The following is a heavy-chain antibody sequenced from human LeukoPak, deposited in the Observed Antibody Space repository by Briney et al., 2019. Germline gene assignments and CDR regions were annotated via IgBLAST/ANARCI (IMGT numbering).Heavy chain of an antibody. D-gene: IGHD3-22*01. J-gene: IGHJ3*02. Sequence: ASVKVSCKACGYTFTSYGISWVRQAPGQGLEWMGWISAYNGNTNYAQKLQGRVTMTTDTSTSTAYMELRSLRSDDTAVYYCARAKENYYDSSDAFDIWGQGTMVTVSS. CDR3: ARAKENYYDSSDAFDI. CDR2: ISAYNGNT. CDR1: GYTFTSYG. V-gene: IGHV1-18*01.